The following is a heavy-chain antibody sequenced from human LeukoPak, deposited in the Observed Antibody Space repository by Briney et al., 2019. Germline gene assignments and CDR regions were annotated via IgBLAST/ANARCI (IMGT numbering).Heavy chain of an antibody. D-gene: IGHD3-3*01. Sequence: PGGVLRLSWPASGFSFSGYSMSLGRQAPGKGLDLVSSISGSGGRTYYTNSVKGRFTISRENFKNTVYLEMNNLGAEDTALYYCAKGGQDFDFWRFDYWGQGNLVIVSS. CDR1: GFSFSGYS. CDR2: ISGSGGRT. J-gene: IGHJ4*02. CDR3: AKGGQDFDFWRFDY. V-gene: IGHV3-23*01.